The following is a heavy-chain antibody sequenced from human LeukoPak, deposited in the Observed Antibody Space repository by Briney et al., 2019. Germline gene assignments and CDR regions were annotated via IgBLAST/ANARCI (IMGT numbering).Heavy chain of an antibody. CDR2: IIPIFGTA. CDR1: GGTFSSYA. CDR3: ATSPRVRYNWSYEPATPGDY. J-gene: IGHJ4*02. D-gene: IGHD1-7*01. Sequence: GSSVKVPCKASGGTFSSYAISWVRQAPGQGLEWMGGIIPIFGTANYAQKFQGRVTITADESTSTAYMELSSLRSEDTAVYYCATSPRVRYNWSYEPATPGDYWGQGTLVTVSS. V-gene: IGHV1-69*01.